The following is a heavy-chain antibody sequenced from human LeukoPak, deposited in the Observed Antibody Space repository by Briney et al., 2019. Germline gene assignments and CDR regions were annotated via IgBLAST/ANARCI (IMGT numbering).Heavy chain of an antibody. Sequence: PGGSLRLSCADSGFTFDDYAMHWVRQAPGKGLEWVSGISWNSGSIGYADSVKGRFTISRDNAKNSLYLQMNSLRAEDTALYYCAKDGRTGSTMERYYDFWSGYYTAYYMDVWGKGTTVTVSS. J-gene: IGHJ6*03. CDR3: AKDGRTGSTMERYYDFWSGYYTAYYMDV. V-gene: IGHV3-9*01. CDR1: GFTFDDYA. CDR2: ISWNSGSI. D-gene: IGHD3-3*01.